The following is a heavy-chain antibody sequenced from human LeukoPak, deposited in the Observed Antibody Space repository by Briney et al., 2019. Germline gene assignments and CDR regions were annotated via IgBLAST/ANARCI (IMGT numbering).Heavy chain of an antibody. V-gene: IGHV4-34*01. J-gene: IGHJ4*02. CDR2: INHRGST. CDR1: GGSFSGHH. Sequence: PSETLSLTCAVYGGSFSGHHWSWIRQPPGKGLEWIGEINHRGSTNYNPSLKSRVTISVDTSKNQFSLKLSSVTAADTAVYYCATNTGTVFDYWGQGALVTVSS. CDR3: ATNTGTVFDY. D-gene: IGHD7-27*01.